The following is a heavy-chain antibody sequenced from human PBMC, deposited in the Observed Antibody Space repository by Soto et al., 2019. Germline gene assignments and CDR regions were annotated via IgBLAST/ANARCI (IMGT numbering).Heavy chain of an antibody. CDR3: PHRPTYCSGYSCYSGFDY. J-gene: IGHJ4*02. D-gene: IGHD2-15*01. CDR2: IYWDDDK. Sequence: QITLKESGPTLVKPTQTLTLTCTFSGFSLSTSGVGVGWIRQPPGKALEWLALIYWDDDKRYSPSLKSRLTITKAPSKTQVVRTMTTMDPVDPATYSCPHRPTYCSGYSCYSGFDYWGQRTLVTVSS. CDR1: GFSLSTSGVG. V-gene: IGHV2-5*02.